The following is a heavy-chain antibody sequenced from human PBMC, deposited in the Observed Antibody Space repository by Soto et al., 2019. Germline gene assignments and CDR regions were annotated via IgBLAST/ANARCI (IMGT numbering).Heavy chain of an antibody. Sequence: GGSLRLSCAASGFTFSSYAMHWVRQAPGKGLEWVAVISYDGSNKYYADSVKGRFTISRDNSKNTLYLQMNSLRAEDTALYYCASHDYWGQGTLVTVSS. V-gene: IGHV3-30-3*01. CDR3: ASHDY. CDR2: ISYDGSNK. J-gene: IGHJ4*02. CDR1: GFTFSSYA.